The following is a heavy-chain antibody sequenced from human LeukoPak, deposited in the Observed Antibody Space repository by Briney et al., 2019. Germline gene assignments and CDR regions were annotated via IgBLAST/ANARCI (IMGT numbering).Heavy chain of an antibody. Sequence: GGSLRLSCAASGFTFSSYSMNWVRQAPGKGLEWVSSISSSSSYIYYADSVKGRFTISRDNAKNSLYLQMNSLRAEDTAVYYCARGSVYYYDSSGPYYFDYWGQGTLVTVSS. CDR3: ARGSVYYYDSSGPYYFDY. J-gene: IGHJ4*02. D-gene: IGHD3-22*01. CDR1: GFTFSSYS. V-gene: IGHV3-21*01. CDR2: ISSSSSYI.